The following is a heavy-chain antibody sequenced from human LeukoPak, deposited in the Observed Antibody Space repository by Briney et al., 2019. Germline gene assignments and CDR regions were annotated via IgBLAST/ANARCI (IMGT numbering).Heavy chain of an antibody. CDR2: IGAYNGNT. V-gene: IGHV1-18*04. CDR1: GYTFTSYY. Sequence: ASVKVSCKASGYTFTSYYMHWVRQAPGQGLEWMGWIGAYNGNTNYAQKLQGRVTMTRDMSTSTVYMELSSLRSEDTGVYYCAREGGDTPMVKFDSWGQGTLVTVSS. J-gene: IGHJ4*02. D-gene: IGHD5-18*01. CDR3: AREGGDTPMVKFDS.